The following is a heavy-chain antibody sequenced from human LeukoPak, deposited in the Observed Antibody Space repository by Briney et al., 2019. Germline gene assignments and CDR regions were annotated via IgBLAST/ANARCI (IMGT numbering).Heavy chain of an antibody. V-gene: IGHV3-64*01. CDR1: GFTFSSYA. CDR3: ARRAGAYSHPYDY. CDR2: ISSNGGST. Sequence: PGGSLRLSCAASGFTFSSYAMHWVRQAPGKGLEYVSAISSNGGSTYYANSVKGGFTISRDNSKNTLYLQMNSLRAEDTAVYYCARRAGAYSHPYDYWGQGTLATVSS. J-gene: IGHJ4*02. D-gene: IGHD4/OR15-4a*01.